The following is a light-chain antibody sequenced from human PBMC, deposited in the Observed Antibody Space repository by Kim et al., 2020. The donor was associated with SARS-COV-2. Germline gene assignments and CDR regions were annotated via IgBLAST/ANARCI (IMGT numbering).Light chain of an antibody. CDR2: GVS. CDR1: SSDVGGDNY. Sequence: PGQSDHISGTRTSSDVGGDNYVSWTQQHPGRAPKLLIHGVSARPSGVPDRFSGSKSGNTASLTISGLQAEDEADYYCCSYGGTYNVFGTGTKVTVL. V-gene: IGLV2-11*03. CDR3: CSYGGTYNV. J-gene: IGLJ1*01.